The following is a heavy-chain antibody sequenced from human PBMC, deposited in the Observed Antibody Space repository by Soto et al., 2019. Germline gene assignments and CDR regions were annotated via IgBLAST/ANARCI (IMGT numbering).Heavy chain of an antibody. D-gene: IGHD3-3*01. V-gene: IGHV3-48*02. CDR2: ISSSSSTI. CDR3: ATVSGFWPGLPPFDY. Sequence: EVQLVESGGGLVQPGGSLRLSCAASGFTFSSYSMNWVRQAPGKGLEWVSYISSSSSTIYDADSVKGRFTISRDNAKNSLYLQMNRLLDEDPAVYYCATVSGFWPGLPPFDYWGQGTLVTVSS. CDR1: GFTFSSYS. J-gene: IGHJ4*02.